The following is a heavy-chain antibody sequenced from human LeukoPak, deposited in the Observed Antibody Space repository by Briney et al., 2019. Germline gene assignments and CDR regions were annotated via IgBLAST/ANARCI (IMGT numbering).Heavy chain of an antibody. J-gene: IGHJ4*02. V-gene: IGHV4-34*01. Sequence: SETLSLTCAVYGGSFSGYYWSWIRQPPGKGLEWIGEINHSGSTNYNPSLKSRVTISVDTSKNQFSLKLSSVTAADTAVYYCARVGGSYSFIFDYWGQGTLVTVSP. D-gene: IGHD1-26*01. CDR1: GGSFSGYY. CDR3: ARVGGSYSFIFDY. CDR2: INHSGST.